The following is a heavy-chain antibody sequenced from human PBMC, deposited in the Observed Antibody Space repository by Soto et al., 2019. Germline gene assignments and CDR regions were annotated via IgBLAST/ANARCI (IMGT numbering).Heavy chain of an antibody. CDR1: GASISGFY. CDR3: VRDGTKTLRDWFDH. Sequence: SETLSLTCTVSGASISGFYWSWIRKSAGKGLEWIGRIYATGTTDYNPPLKSRVMMSVDTSKKQFSLKLRSVTAADTAVYYCVRDGTKTLRDWFDHWGQGISVTVSS. V-gene: IGHV4-4*07. CDR2: IYATGTT. D-gene: IGHD1-1*01. J-gene: IGHJ5*02.